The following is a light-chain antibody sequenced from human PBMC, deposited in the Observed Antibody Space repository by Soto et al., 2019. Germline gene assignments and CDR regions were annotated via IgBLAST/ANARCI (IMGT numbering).Light chain of an antibody. V-gene: IGLV1-44*01. CDR1: SSNIGSNT. CDR3: AAWDDGLNGSHVV. Sequence: QSVLTQPPSASGTPGQRVTISCSGSSSNIGSNTVNWYQQRPGTAPKLLIYSNNQRPSGVPDRFSGSKSGTSASLAISGLQSEDEADYYCAAWDDGLNGSHVVFGGGTKLTVL. CDR2: SNN. J-gene: IGLJ2*01.